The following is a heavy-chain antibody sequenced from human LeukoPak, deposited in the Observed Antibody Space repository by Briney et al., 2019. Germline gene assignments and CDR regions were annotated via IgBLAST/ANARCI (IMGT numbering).Heavy chain of an antibody. D-gene: IGHD5-12*01. CDR1: GGTFSSYA. J-gene: IGHJ5*02. V-gene: IGHV1-69*06. Sequence: SVKVSCKASGGTFSSYAISGVRQAPGQGLEWMGGIIPIFGTANYAQKFQGRVTITADKSTSTAYMELSSLRSEDTAVYYCARYSGYDYNWFDPWGQGTLVTVSS. CDR2: IIPIFGTA. CDR3: ARYSGYDYNWFDP.